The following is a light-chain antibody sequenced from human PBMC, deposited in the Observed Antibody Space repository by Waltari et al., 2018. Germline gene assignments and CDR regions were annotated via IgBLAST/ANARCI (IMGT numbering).Light chain of an antibody. CDR2: RVS. CDR3: MQSTHWPPWT. V-gene: IGKV2-30*02. CDR1: ETLVHTDGNTY. J-gene: IGKJ1*01. Sequence: DVVMTQSPLSLPVTLVQPASLPCRSSETLVHTDGNTYLPWFQQRPGQSPRHLIYRVSQRDSGVPDRFSGSGSGSDFTLKISRVEAEDVGIYYCMQSTHWPPWTFGQGTKVEIK.